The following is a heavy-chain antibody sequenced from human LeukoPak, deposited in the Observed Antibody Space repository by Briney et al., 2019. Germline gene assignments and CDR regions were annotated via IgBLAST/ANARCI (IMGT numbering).Heavy chain of an antibody. V-gene: IGHV1-2*02. J-gene: IGHJ5*02. CDR2: INPNSGGT. Sequence: GASVKVSCKASGYTFTGYYMHWVRQAPGQGLEWMGWINPNSGGTNYAQKFQGRVTMTRDTSISTAYMELSRLRSDDTAVYYCARDRDSPYCGGDCVNWFDPWGQGTLVTVSS. CDR1: GYTFTGYY. D-gene: IGHD2-21*02. CDR3: ARDRDSPYCGGDCVNWFDP.